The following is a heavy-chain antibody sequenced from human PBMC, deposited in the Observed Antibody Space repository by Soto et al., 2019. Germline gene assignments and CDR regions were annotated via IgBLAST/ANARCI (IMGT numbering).Heavy chain of an antibody. Sequence: ASVKVSCKASGYTFTSYGISWVRQDPGQGLEWMGWISAYNGNTNYAQKLQGRVTMTTDTSTSTAYMELRSLRSDDTAVYYCARDLRYSSSWSLYYYYGMDVWGQRTTVTVSS. V-gene: IGHV1-18*01. CDR1: GYTFTSYG. D-gene: IGHD6-13*01. J-gene: IGHJ6*02. CDR2: ISAYNGNT. CDR3: ARDLRYSSSWSLYYYYGMDV.